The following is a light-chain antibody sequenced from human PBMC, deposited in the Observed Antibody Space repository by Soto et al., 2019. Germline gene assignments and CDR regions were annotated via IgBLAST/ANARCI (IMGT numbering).Light chain of an antibody. Sequence: KVMTQSPATLSVSPGERATLSCRASQSVGTNLAWYQQKPGQAPRLLIYRASTRATGVPARLSGSGSGTEFTLTISSLQSEDLAVYYCQQYNNWPALTFGGGTKVEIK. CDR2: RAS. V-gene: IGKV3-15*01. CDR1: QSVGTN. CDR3: QQYNNWPALT. J-gene: IGKJ4*01.